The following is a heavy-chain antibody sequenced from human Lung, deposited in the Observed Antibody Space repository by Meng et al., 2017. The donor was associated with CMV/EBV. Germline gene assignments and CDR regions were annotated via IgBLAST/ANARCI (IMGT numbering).Heavy chain of an antibody. CDR3: AREPGRGAFDI. V-gene: IGHV3-74*01. J-gene: IGHJ3*02. Sequence: GESLKISCAVSGININTYWMHWVRQDPGKGLVWLSRIYSDGISTRYADSVKGRFTISRDNTKNTLYLQMNGLRVEDTAVYYCAREPGRGAFDIWGQGTLVTVSS. CDR1: GININTYW. CDR2: IYSDGIST. D-gene: IGHD3-10*01.